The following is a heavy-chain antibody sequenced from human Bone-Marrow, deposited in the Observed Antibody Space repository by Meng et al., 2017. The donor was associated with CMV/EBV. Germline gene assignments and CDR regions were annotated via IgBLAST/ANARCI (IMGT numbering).Heavy chain of an antibody. Sequence: ASVKVSCKASGYTFTGYYMHWVRQAPGQGLEWMGRINPNSGGTNYAQKFQGRVTMTSDTSISTAYMELSRLKSEGTAVYYWGRMSPPDYWGQGTLVTVSS. J-gene: IGHJ4*02. CDR3: GRMSPPDY. CDR1: GYTFTGYY. D-gene: IGHD2-8*01. CDR2: INPNSGGT. V-gene: IGHV1-2*06.